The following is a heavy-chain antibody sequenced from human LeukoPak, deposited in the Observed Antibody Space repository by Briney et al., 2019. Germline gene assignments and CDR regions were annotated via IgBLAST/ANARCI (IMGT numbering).Heavy chain of an antibody. J-gene: IGHJ6*02. D-gene: IGHD1-26*01. V-gene: IGHV3-48*02. CDR2: ISTTSSFI. CDR1: GFTFRYYS. CDR3: ARDLGSGSNYRYYYGMDV. Sequence: PGGSLRLSCAASGFTFRYYSMNWVRQAPGKGLEWVSYISTTSSFIYYADSVKGQFTISRDNAKNSLYLQMNSLRDEDTAVYYCARDLGSGSNYRYYYGMDVWGQGTTVTVSS.